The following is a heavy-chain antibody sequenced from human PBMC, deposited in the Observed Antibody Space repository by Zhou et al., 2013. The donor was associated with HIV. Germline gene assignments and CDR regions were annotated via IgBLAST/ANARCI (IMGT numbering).Heavy chain of an antibody. CDR3: ARGRWDCSSTSCYTGVYYYYYMDV. D-gene: IGHD2-2*02. J-gene: IGHJ6*03. CDR1: GGTFSSYA. V-gene: IGHV1-69*05. CDR2: IIPIFGTA. Sequence: QVQLVQSGAEVKKPGSSVKVSCKASGGTFSSYAISWVRQAPGQGLEWMGGIIPIFGTANYAQKFQGRVTITTDESTSTAYMELSSLRSEDTAVYYCARGRWDCSSTSCYTGVYYYYYMDVWGKGTTVTVSS.